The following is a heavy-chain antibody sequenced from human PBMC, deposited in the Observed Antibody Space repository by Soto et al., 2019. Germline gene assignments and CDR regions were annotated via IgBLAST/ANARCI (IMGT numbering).Heavy chain of an antibody. CDR3: ARGKLSSARENAFDI. CDR2: ISWNGGST. D-gene: IGHD1-7*01. J-gene: IGHJ3*02. CDR1: GFTFDDYG. Sequence: GGSLRLSCAASGFTFDDYGMSWVRQAPGKGLEWVSAISWNGGSTGYGDSVKGRFTISRDNAKNSLYRQMNSLRAEDTALYHCARGKLSSARENAFDIWGQGTMVTVSS. V-gene: IGHV3-20*01.